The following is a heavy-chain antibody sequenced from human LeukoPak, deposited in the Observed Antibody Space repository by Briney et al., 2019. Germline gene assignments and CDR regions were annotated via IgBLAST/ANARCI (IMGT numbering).Heavy chain of an antibody. V-gene: IGHV3-23*01. J-gene: IGHJ3*01. D-gene: IGHD2-2*01. CDR2: LSSGDNT. Sequence: GGSLRLSCAASGFTFSSYAMSWVRQAPGRGLEWVSALSSGDNTHYADSVNGRFTISRDNSKNTLCLQLNSLRAEDTAVYYCARRYCSTCPTGHAFDLWGQGTMVTVSS. CDR1: GFTFSSYA. CDR3: ARRYCSTCPTGHAFDL.